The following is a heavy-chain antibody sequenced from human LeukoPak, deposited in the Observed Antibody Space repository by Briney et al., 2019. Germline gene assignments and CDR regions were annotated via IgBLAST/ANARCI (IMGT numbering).Heavy chain of an antibody. CDR3: ARASYGDYVRIDY. J-gene: IGHJ4*02. V-gene: IGHV4-31*03. CDR2: IYYSGST. Sequence: PSQTLSLTCTVSGGSISSGGYYWSWIRQHPGKGLEWIGYIYYSGSTNYNPSLKSRVTISVDTSKNQFSLKLSSVTAADTAVYYCARASYGDYVRIDYWGQGTLVTVSS. CDR1: GGSISSGGYY. D-gene: IGHD4-17*01.